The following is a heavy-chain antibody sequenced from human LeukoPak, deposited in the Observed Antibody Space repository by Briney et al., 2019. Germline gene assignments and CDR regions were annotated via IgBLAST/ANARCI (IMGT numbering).Heavy chain of an antibody. CDR2: LSYDGNNK. J-gene: IGHJ4*02. D-gene: IGHD3-3*01. V-gene: IGHV3-30*04. CDR3: ARAPYDFWSGYLDY. CDR1: GFTFSNFA. Sequence: PGGSLRLSCAASGFTFSNFAMHWVRQAPGKGLEWVAVLSYDGNNKYYADSVKGRFTISRDNAKNTLYLQMNSLRAEDTAVYYCARAPYDFWSGYLDYWGQGTLVTVSS.